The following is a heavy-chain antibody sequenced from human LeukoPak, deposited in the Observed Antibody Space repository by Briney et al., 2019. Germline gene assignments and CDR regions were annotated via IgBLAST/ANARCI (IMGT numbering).Heavy chain of an antibody. J-gene: IGHJ4*02. CDR1: GYTFTDSG. CDR3: AALQQLTTSDY. Sequence: ASVKVSCKASGYTFTDSGISWVRQAPGQGLEWMGWISGNNGDTNYAQNLQGRVTSTIDTSTSTAYMELRSLRSDDTAVYFCAALQQLTTSDYWGQGTLVTVSS. V-gene: IGHV1-18*01. D-gene: IGHD6-13*01. CDR2: ISGNNGDT.